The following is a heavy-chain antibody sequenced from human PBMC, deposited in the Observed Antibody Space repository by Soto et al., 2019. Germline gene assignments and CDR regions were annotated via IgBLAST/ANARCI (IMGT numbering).Heavy chain of an antibody. CDR3: ARVPSPFDFYYAMDV. V-gene: IGHV4-30-4*01. D-gene: IGHD3-16*01. CDR2: IFSSGTT. J-gene: IGHJ6*02. CDR1: GDSIGSGNTY. Sequence: QVQLRESGPGLVMPSQPLSLTCTVSGDSIGSGNTYWSWIRQAPGKGLEWIGYIFSSGTTYYNPSLKSRLTMSLDTSQNQFSLKLNSVTAADTAVYFCARVPSPFDFYYAMDVWGQGPTVTVSS.